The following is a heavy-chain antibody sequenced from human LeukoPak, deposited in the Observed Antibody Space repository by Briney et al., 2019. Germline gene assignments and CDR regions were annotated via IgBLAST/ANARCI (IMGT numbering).Heavy chain of an antibody. CDR2: INPNSGGT. D-gene: IGHD1-7*01. CDR1: GYTFTGYY. V-gene: IGHV1-2*04. CDR3: ARAPSNWNYLEYGMDV. Sequence: ASVKVSCKASGYTFTGYYIHWVRQAPGQGLEWMGWINPNSGGTNYAQKFQGWVTMTRDTSISTAYMELSRLRSDDTAVYYCARAPSNWNYLEYGMDVWGQGTTVTVSS. J-gene: IGHJ6*02.